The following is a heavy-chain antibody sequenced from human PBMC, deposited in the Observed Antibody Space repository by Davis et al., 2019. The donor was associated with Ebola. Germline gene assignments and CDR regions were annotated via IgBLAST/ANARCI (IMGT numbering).Heavy chain of an antibody. J-gene: IGHJ6*01. V-gene: IGHV3-66*01. CDR2: IYSVDST. Sequence: GESLKISCAASGFIVSSKYMSWVRQAPGKGLEWVSAIYSVDSTYYADSVKGRFTISRDNSKNTLYLQMNSLHQGPIGLPPGALLQEHLWG. CDR3: ALLQEHL. CDR1: GFIVSSKY.